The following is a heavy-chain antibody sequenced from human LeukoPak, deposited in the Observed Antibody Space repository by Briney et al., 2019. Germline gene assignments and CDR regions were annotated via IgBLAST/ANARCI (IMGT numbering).Heavy chain of an antibody. Sequence: GGSLRLSCAASGFTFSSYWMSWVRQAPGKGLEWVANIKQGGSEKYYVDPVKGRFTISRDNAKNSLYLQMNSLRAEDTAVYYRAREGRDDIFDYWGQGTLVTVSS. CDR3: AREGRDDIFDY. CDR1: GFTFSSYW. V-gene: IGHV3-7*01. D-gene: IGHD5-24*01. J-gene: IGHJ4*02. CDR2: IKQGGSEK.